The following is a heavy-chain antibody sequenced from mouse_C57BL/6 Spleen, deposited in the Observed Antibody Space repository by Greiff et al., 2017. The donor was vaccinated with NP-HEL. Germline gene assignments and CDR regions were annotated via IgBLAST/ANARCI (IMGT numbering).Heavy chain of an antibody. CDR1: GFTFSDYG. J-gene: IGHJ3*01. V-gene: IGHV5-17*01. Sequence: EVKLMESGGGLVKPGGSLKLSCAASGFTFSDYGMHWVRQAPEKGLEWVAYISSGSSTIYYADTVKGRFTISRDNAKNTLFLQMTSLRSEDTAMYYCARINGNSWFAYWGQGTLVTVSA. CDR2: ISSGSSTI. CDR3: ARINGNSWFAY. D-gene: IGHD2-1*01.